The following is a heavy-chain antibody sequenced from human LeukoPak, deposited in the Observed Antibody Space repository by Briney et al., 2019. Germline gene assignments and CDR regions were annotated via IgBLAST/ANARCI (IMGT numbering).Heavy chain of an antibody. CDR1: GGSISSYY. CDR2: IYYSGST. D-gene: IGHD3-22*01. CDR3: ARQRGDSSGYYPRYYYYGMDV. J-gene: IGHJ6*02. Sequence: SQTLSLTCTVSGGSISSYYWSWIRQPPGKGLEWIGYIYYSGSTNYNPSLKSRVTISVDTSKNQFSLKLSSVTAADTAVYYCARQRGDSSGYYPRYYYYGMDVWGQGTTVTVSS. V-gene: IGHV4-59*08.